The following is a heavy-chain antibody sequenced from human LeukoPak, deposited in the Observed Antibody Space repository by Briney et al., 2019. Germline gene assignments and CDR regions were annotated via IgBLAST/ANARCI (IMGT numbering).Heavy chain of an antibody. Sequence: ASVKVSCKASGGTFSSYAISWVRQAPGQGLEWMGGIIPIFGTANYAQKFQGRVTITADKSTSTAYMELSSLRSEDTAVYYCARVRSSSGWYLGLFDYWGQGTLVTVSS. D-gene: IGHD6-19*01. CDR2: IIPIFGTA. CDR3: ARVRSSSGWYLGLFDY. V-gene: IGHV1-69*06. J-gene: IGHJ4*02. CDR1: GGTFSSYA.